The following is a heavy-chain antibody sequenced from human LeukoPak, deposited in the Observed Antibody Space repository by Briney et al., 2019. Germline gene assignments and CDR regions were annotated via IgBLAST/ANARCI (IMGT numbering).Heavy chain of an antibody. Sequence: PSETLSLTCTVSGGSISSYYWSWIRQPPGKGLEWIGYIYYSGSTNYNPSLKSRVTISVDTSKNQFSLKLSSVTAADTAVYYCARAHRPTYYYYYYMDVWGKGTTVTVSS. CDR2: IYYSGST. V-gene: IGHV4-59*01. CDR1: GGSISSYY. J-gene: IGHJ6*03. CDR3: ARAHRPTYYYYYYMDV.